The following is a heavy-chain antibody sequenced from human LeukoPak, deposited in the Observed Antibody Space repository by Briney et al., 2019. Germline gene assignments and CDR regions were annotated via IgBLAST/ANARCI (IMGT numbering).Heavy chain of an antibody. V-gene: IGHV4-34*01. Sequence: PSETLSLTCAVYGGSFSGYYWSWIRQPPGKGLEWIGEVTDSGGTNINPSLRSRVILSVDTSKNQFSLKLISVTAADTAVYCARGQGATVPQVGKNWFDPWGQGTRVIVSS. CDR3: ARGQGATVPQVGKNWFDP. CDR1: GGSFSGYY. J-gene: IGHJ5*02. D-gene: IGHD1-26*01. CDR2: VTDSGGT.